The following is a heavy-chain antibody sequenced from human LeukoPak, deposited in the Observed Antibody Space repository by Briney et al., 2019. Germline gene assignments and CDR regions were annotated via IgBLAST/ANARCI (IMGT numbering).Heavy chain of an antibody. Sequence: GGSLRLSCAASGFTFSSYIMNWVRQAPGKGLEWVSSISSSSSYIYYADSVKGRFTISRDNAKNSLYLQMNSLRAEDTAVYYCAREELTHFDYWGQGTLVTVSS. CDR2: ISSSSSYI. CDR1: GFTFSSYI. CDR3: AREELTHFDY. V-gene: IGHV3-21*01. D-gene: IGHD1-7*01. J-gene: IGHJ4*02.